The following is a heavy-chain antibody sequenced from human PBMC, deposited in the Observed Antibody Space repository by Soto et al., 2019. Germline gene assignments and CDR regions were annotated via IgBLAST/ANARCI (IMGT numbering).Heavy chain of an antibody. CDR2: ISYDGSNK. D-gene: IGHD3-22*01. V-gene: IGHV3-30*18. CDR3: AKGAPYDSSGYPNWFDP. Sequence: QVQLVESGGGVVQPGRSLRLSCAASGFTFSSYGMHWVRQAPGKGLEWVAVISYDGSNKYYADSVKGRFTISRDNSKNTLYLQMNSLRAEDTAVYHCAKGAPYDSSGYPNWFDPWGQGTLVTVSS. CDR1: GFTFSSYG. J-gene: IGHJ5*02.